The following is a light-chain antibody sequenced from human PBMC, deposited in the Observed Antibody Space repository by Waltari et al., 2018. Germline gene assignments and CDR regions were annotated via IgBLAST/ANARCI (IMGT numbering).Light chain of an antibody. CDR1: ESIGRY. J-gene: IGKJ2*01. CDR2: AAS. V-gene: IGKV1-39*01. Sequence: DIQMTQSPSSLSASVGDRITITCRASESIGRYLNWYQQRPGKAPKLPIYAASNLQSGAPSRFSGSGPGTAFTLTISSLQPEDSATYYCQQSYTSPYTFGQGT. CDR3: QQSYTSPYT.